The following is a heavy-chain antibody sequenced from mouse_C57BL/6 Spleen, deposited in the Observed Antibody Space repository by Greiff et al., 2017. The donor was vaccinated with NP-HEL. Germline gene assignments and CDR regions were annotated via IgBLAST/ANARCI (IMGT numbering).Heavy chain of an antibody. V-gene: IGHV14-4*01. J-gene: IGHJ3*01. CDR3: TTGALYYGNYGFAY. D-gene: IGHD2-1*01. Sequence: VQLQQSGAELVRPGASVKLSCTASGFNIKDDYMHWVKQRPEQGLEWIGWIDPGNGDTEYASKFQGKATITADTSSNTAYLQLSSLTSEDTAVYYCTTGALYYGNYGFAYWGQGTLVTVSA. CDR1: GFNIKDDY. CDR2: IDPGNGDT.